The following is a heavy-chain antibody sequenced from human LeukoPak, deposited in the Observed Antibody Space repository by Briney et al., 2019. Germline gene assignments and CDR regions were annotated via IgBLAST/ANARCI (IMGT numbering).Heavy chain of an antibody. Sequence: GGSVKVSCKASGYTFTSHGISWVRQAPGQGLEWMGWINPNSGGTKYAQKFQGRVTMTRDTSITTAYMELSGLIFDDTAVYYCARDPGYGDYTYYYYYYYMDVWGKGTTVTVSS. D-gene: IGHD4-17*01. J-gene: IGHJ6*03. CDR1: GYTFTSHG. V-gene: IGHV1-2*02. CDR3: ARDPGYGDYTYYYYYYYMDV. CDR2: INPNSGGT.